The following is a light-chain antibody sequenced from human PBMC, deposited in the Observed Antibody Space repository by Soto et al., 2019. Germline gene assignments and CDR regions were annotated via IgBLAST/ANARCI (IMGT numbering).Light chain of an antibody. J-gene: IGLJ1*01. CDR1: SSDVGAYTS. V-gene: IGLV2-14*01. Sequence: QSVLTQPASVSGSPGQSITISCTGTSSDVGAYTSVSWYQHHPDKAPKVMIYEVNKRPSEVSLRFSGSKSGNTASLTISGLQGDDEAAYYCCSLAKTHRYVFGTGTKGTVL. CDR2: EVN. CDR3: CSLAKTHRYV.